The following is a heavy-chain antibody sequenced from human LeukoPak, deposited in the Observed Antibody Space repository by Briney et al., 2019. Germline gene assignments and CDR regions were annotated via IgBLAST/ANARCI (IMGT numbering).Heavy chain of an antibody. CDR1: GGSISSYY. J-gene: IGHJ4*02. CDR2: IYYSGST. D-gene: IGHD1-20*01. Sequence: SETLSLTCTVSGGSISSYYWSWIRQPPGKGLEWIGYIYYSGSTNYNPSLKSRVTISVDTSKNQFSLKLSSVTAADTAVYYCARDITGVFLDYWGQGTLVTVSS. V-gene: IGHV4-59*12. CDR3: ARDITGVFLDY.